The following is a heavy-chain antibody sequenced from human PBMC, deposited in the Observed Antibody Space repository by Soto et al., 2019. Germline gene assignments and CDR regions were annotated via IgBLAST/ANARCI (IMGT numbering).Heavy chain of an antibody. CDR1: GFTFSNAG. CDR3: TTEVRIVGATTSGYFDY. CDR2: MKSKTDGGTT. D-gene: IGHD1-26*01. V-gene: IGHV3-15*01. Sequence: PGGSLRLSCAASGFTFSNAGMSLVRQAPGKGLEWVGRMKSKTDGGTTDYAAPVKGRFTISRDDSKNTLYLQMNSLKTEDTAVYYCTTEVRIVGATTSGYFDYWGQGTLVTVSS. J-gene: IGHJ4*02.